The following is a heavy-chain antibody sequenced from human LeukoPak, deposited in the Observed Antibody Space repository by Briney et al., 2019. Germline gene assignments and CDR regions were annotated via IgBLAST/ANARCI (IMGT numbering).Heavy chain of an antibody. J-gene: IGHJ4*02. CDR1: VFTSSIYG. CDR2: IWYDGSNK. CDR3: AKWGDYDVLTGYYVSDY. V-gene: IGHV3-33*06. D-gene: IGHD3-9*01. Sequence: PGRSLRLSCAPPVFTSSIYGMHWVPPAPGKGLGRGEVIWYDGSNKYYADSVKGRFTISRDNSKNTVFLQMNSLRAEDTAVYYCAKWGDYDVLTGYYVSDYWGQGTLVTVSS.